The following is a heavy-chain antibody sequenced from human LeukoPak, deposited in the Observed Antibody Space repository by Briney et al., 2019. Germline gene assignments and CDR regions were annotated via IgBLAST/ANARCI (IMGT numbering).Heavy chain of an antibody. CDR1: GFTFSSYS. J-gene: IGHJ4*02. CDR2: ISSSSYI. V-gene: IGHV3-21*01. CDR3: ARDLIRGYSYGLFDY. Sequence: GGSLRLSCAASGFTFSSYSMSWVRQAPGKGLEWVSSISSSSYIYYADSVKGRFTISRDNAKNSLYLQMNSLRAEDTAVYYCARDLIRGYSYGLFDYWGQGTLVTVSS. D-gene: IGHD5-18*01.